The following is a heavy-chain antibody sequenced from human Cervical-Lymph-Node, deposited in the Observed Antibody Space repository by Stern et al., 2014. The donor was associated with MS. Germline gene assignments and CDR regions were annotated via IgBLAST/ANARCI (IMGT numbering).Heavy chain of an antibody. D-gene: IGHD1-26*01. V-gene: IGHV1-18*01. CDR3: AREGARGGYPDAFDM. CDR1: GYTFTNYG. J-gene: IGHJ3*02. Sequence: QVQLVQSGPEVRQPGASVRVSCKASGYTFTNYGFSWVRQAPGQGLEWLGWISAYNGDTSYAQRLQGRVTMTTVTSTSTAYMELRTLRSDDTAVYFCAREGARGGYPDAFDMWGQGTMVTVSS. CDR2: ISAYNGDT.